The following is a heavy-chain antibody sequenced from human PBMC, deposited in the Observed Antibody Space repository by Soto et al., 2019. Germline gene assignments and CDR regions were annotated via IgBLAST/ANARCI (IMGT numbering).Heavy chain of an antibody. Sequence: AESLKISCTGSGYSFTSYWICWLRQLPGKVLEWMAIIHPGDSDTRYSPSFQGQVTISADKSISTAYLQWSSLKTSDTAMYYCAALKGPTYYWGQGALVTVSS. CDR2: IHPGDSDT. J-gene: IGHJ4*02. CDR1: GYSFTSYW. CDR3: AALKGPTYY. V-gene: IGHV5-51*01.